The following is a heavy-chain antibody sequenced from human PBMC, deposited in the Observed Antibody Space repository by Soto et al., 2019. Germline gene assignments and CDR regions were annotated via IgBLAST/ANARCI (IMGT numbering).Heavy chain of an antibody. Sequence: QVQLVESGGGVVQPGRSLRLSCAASGFTFSSYGMHWVRQAPGKGLEWVAVISYDGSNKYYADSVKGRFTISRDNSKYTVYQEMNRLGAEDTGVYYWAQDRSAQLDPWRFDYWGQRNVSTV. J-gene: IGHJ4*02. CDR2: ISYDGSNK. CDR1: GFTFSSYG. V-gene: IGHV3-30*18. CDR3: AQDRSAQLDPWRFDY. D-gene: IGHD6-13*01.